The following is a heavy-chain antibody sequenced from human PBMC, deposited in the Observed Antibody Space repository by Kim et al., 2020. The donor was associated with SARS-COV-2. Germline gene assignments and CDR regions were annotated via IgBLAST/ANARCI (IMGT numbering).Heavy chain of an antibody. V-gene: IGHV3-23*01. J-gene: IGHJ4*02. Sequence: DSVKGRFTISRDNSKHTLYLQMNSLRAEDTAVYYCAKEAPRGYSYVHFDYWGQGTLVTVSS. CDR3: AKEAPRGYSYVHFDY. D-gene: IGHD5-18*01.